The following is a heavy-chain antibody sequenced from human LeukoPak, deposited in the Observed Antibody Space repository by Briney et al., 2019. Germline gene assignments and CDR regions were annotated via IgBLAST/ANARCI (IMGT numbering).Heavy chain of an antibody. V-gene: IGHV1-18*01. Sequence: ASVNVSCKASGYSFTSYGITWVRQAPGQRLEWMGWISVYNGDTNSAQKLQGRVTMTTDTSTSAAYMELRRLRSDDTAVYYCARRAGDYSGSYRADYWGQGTLVTVSS. CDR2: ISVYNGDT. CDR3: ARRAGDYSGSYRADY. CDR1: GYSFTSYG. J-gene: IGHJ4*02. D-gene: IGHD1-26*01.